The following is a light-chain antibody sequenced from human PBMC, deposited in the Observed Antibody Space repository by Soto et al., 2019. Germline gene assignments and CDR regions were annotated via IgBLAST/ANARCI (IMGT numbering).Light chain of an antibody. V-gene: IGLV2-23*01. J-gene: IGLJ2*01. CDR2: EDT. Sequence: QSALTQPASVSGSPGQSITISCTGTSGDVGSHNLVSWYQQHPGKAPKLIIFEDTKRPSGVSNRFSGSKSGNTASLTISGLQAEDEADYHCCSYAGGSTLVFGGGTKLTVL. CDR1: SGDVGSHNL. CDR3: CSYAGGSTLV.